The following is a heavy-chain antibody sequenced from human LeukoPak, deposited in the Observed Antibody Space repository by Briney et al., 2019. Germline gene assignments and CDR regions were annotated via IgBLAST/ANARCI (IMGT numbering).Heavy chain of an antibody. CDR3: ARDLRPYSGYNNLAFDI. CDR2: ISTSSSYI. J-gene: IGHJ3*02. V-gene: IGHV3-21*01. D-gene: IGHD5-12*01. Sequence: GGSLRLSCAASGFTFSSYSMNWVRQAPGKGLEWVSFISTSSSYIYYADSVKGRFTISRDNAKNSLYLQMNSLRAEDTAVYYCARDLRPYSGYNNLAFDIWGQGTMVTVSS. CDR1: GFTFSSYS.